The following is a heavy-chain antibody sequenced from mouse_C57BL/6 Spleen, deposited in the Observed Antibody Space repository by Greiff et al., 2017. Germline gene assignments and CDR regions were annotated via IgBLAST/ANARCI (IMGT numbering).Heavy chain of an antibody. J-gene: IGHJ4*01. D-gene: IGHD1-1*01. Sequence: VQLQQPGAELVKPGASVKLSCKASGYTFTSYWMHWVRQRPGQGLEWIGMIHPNSGSTNYNEKFKSKATLTVDKSSSTAYMHLSSLTSEDSAVYYCARRIKAGYCGSSWDYAMDYWGQGTSVTVSS. CDR2: IHPNSGST. CDR1: GYTFTSYW. V-gene: IGHV1-64*01. CDR3: ARRIKAGYCGSSWDYAMDY.